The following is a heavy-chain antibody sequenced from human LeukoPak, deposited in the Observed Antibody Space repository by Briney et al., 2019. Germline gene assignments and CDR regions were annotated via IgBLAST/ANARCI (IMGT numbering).Heavy chain of an antibody. J-gene: IGHJ4*02. CDR3: ANGYFDWLNPSGQDY. CDR2: INSDGSST. Sequence: GGSLRLSCAASRFTFSTYWMHWVRQAPGKGLVWVSRINSDGSSTYYADSVMGRFTISRDNSKNTLYLQMNSLRAEDTAVYYCANGYFDWLNPSGQDYWGQGTLVTVSS. V-gene: IGHV3-74*01. CDR1: RFTFSTYW. D-gene: IGHD3-9*01.